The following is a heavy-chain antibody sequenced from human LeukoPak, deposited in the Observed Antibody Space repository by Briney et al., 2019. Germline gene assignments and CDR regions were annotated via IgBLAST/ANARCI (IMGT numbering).Heavy chain of an antibody. J-gene: IGHJ3*02. CDR2: VHHSGST. CDR3: ARLYYYGSGSYLSGFDI. D-gene: IGHD3-10*01. Sequence: SETLSLTRTVSGDSISSSSYYWGWIRQPPGKGLEWIGSVHHSGSTYYTPSLKSRVTISVDTSKNQFSPKLSSVTAADTAVYQCARLYYYGSGSYLSGFDIWGQGTMVTVSS. V-gene: IGHV4-39*01. CDR1: GDSISSSSYY.